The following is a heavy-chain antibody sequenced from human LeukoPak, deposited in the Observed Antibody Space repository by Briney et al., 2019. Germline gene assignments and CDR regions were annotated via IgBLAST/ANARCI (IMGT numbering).Heavy chain of an antibody. CDR2: IIPIFGRA. V-gene: IGHV1-69*05. J-gene: IGHJ4*02. CDR1: GTFXSXA. D-gene: IGHD7-27*01. Sequence: GTFXSXAXXXVRXAPXQGLEWMGGIIPIFGRANYAQKFQGRVTITTDESTSTAYMELSSLRSEDTAVYYCARESGDYFDYWGQGTLVTVSS. CDR3: ARESGDYFDY.